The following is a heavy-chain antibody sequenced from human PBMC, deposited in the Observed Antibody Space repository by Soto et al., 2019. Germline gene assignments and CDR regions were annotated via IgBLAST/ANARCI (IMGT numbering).Heavy chain of an antibody. CDR2: INPNRGNT. Sequence: QVQLVQSGAEVKKPGASVKVSCKASGYIFTSYEINWVRQATGQGLEWMGWINPNRGNTGYAQKFQGRVTMTRKTSISTVYMELSSLTTEDTAVYYCARSRGTYRDDLWGQGTLVTVSS. CDR1: GYIFTSYE. J-gene: IGHJ5*02. CDR3: ARSRGTYRDDL. V-gene: IGHV1-8*01. D-gene: IGHD3-16*02.